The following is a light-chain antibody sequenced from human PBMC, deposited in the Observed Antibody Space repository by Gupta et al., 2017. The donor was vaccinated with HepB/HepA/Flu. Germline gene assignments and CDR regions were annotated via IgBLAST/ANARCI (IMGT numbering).Light chain of an antibody. Sequence: QSALTQPRSVSGSPGQSVTISCPGTSSDVGAYNYVSWLQQYPGKAPKFIIYDVNKRPSGVPDRFSGSKSGNTAYLTISGLQAEDEADYYCASHAGSSVVFGGGTKVTVL. J-gene: IGLJ2*01. CDR2: DVN. CDR3: ASHAGSSVV. CDR1: SSDVGAYNY. V-gene: IGLV2-11*01.